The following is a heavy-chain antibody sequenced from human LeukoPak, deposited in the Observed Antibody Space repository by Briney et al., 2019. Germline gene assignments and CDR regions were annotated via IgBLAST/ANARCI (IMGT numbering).Heavy chain of an antibody. CDR2: ISGDVQTT. Sequence: GGSLRLSCEAPGFTFSTHAMNWIRQTPGKGLEWLSVISGDVQTTTYASSVKGRFTISRDNSKNTLYLEMNSLRVEATAIYYCAKDGYYSSANHFARLHFDLWGRGTRVTVSS. V-gene: IGHV3-23*01. J-gene: IGHJ2*01. D-gene: IGHD3-3*01. CDR3: AKDGYYSSANHFARLHFDL. CDR1: GFTFSTHA.